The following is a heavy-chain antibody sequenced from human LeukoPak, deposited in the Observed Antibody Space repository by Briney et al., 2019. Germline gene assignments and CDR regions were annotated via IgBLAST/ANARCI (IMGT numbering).Heavy chain of an antibody. J-gene: IGHJ4*02. CDR1: GFTFSSYA. CDR3: AKALPGYDYVWGSYRPFDY. Sequence: GGSLRLSCAVSGFTFSSYAMSWVRQAPGKGLEWVSAISGSGGSTYYADSVKGRFTISRDNSKNTLYLQMNSLRAEDTAVYYCAKALPGYDYVWGSYRPFDYWGQGTLVTVSS. CDR2: ISGSGGST. V-gene: IGHV3-23*01. D-gene: IGHD3-16*02.